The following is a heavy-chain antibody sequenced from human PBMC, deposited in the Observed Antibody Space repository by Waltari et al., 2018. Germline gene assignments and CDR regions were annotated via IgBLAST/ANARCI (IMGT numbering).Heavy chain of an antibody. D-gene: IGHD3-10*01. CDR2: IYYSGST. Sequence: QVQLQESGPGLVKPSETLSLTCTVSGGSISSYYWSWIRQPPGKGLEWIGYIYYSGSTNYIPSLKSRVTIAVDTSKNQFSRKLSSVTAADTAVYYCAREGMVRGVIGYWGQGTLVTVSS. V-gene: IGHV4-59*01. J-gene: IGHJ4*02. CDR1: GGSISSYY. CDR3: AREGMVRGVIGY.